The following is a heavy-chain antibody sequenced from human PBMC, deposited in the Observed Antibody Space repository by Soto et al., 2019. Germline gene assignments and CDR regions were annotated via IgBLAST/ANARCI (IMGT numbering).Heavy chain of an antibody. D-gene: IGHD2-15*01. CDR2: IYTSGST. V-gene: IGHV4-4*07. CDR1: GSGGSSSSYS. J-gene: IGHJ6*02. CDR3: ARCGIAAGVDFYYYYGMDV. Sequence: ATVSLTRTVSGSGGSSSSYSWSWIRQPPGKGLEWIGCIYTSGSTNYNPSLKSRVTMPVDTSKNQFSLKLSSVTAADTAVYCCARCGIAAGVDFYYYYGMDVWGQGTTVTVSS.